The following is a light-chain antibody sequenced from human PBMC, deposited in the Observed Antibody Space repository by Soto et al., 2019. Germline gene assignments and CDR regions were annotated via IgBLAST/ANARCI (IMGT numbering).Light chain of an antibody. V-gene: IGLV1-47*02. Sequence: QSVLTQPPSASGTPGQRVTISCSGSSSNIGSNHVYWYQQLPGTAPKLIFSNTERPSGVPDRFSGSISGTSASLAISGLRSEDEADYYCSAWDDSLSGRLFGGGTKLTV. J-gene: IGLJ3*02. CDR1: SSNIGSNH. CDR3: SAWDDSLSGRL. CDR2: SNT.